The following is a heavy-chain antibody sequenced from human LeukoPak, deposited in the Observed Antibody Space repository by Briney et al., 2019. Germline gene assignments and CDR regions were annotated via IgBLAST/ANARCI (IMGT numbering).Heavy chain of an antibody. CDR1: GFTFSSYW. V-gene: IGHV3-7*01. J-gene: IGHJ5*02. CDR2: IKQDGSEK. Sequence: PGGSLRLSCAASGFTFSSYWMSWVRHAPGKGLEWVANIKQDGSEKYYVDSVKGRFTISRDNAKNSLYLQTTTLRAEDTAVYYCARRVLADVDTAMENWFDPWGQGTLVTVSS. CDR3: ARRVLADVDTAMENWFDP. D-gene: IGHD5-18*01.